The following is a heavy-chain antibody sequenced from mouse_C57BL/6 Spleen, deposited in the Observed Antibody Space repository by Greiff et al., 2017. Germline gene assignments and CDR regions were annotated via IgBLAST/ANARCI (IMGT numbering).Heavy chain of an antibody. CDR2: IHPNSGST. J-gene: IGHJ1*03. Sequence: VQLQQPGAELVKPGASVKLSCKASGYTFTSYWMHWVKQRPGQGLEWIGMIHPNSGSTNYNEKFKSKATLTVDKSSSTAYMQLSSLTSEDSAVYYCATMVTTGYWYFDVWGTGTTVTVSS. V-gene: IGHV1-64*01. CDR3: ATMVTTGYWYFDV. D-gene: IGHD2-2*01. CDR1: GYTFTSYW.